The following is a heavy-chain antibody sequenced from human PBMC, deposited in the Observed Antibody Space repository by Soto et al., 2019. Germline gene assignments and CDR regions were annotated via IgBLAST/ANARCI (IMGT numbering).Heavy chain of an antibody. V-gene: IGHV3-7*03. D-gene: IGHD6-13*01. CDR1: GFTFSTYW. J-gene: IGHJ4*02. CDR3: ARATKSSSWWYYFDY. CDR2: IKQDGSET. Sequence: EVQVVESGGGLVQPGGSLRLSCEASGFTFSTYWMGWVHQAPGKGLEWVANIKQDGSETYYVDSVKGRFTISRDNAKNSLYLQMNSLRAEDTALYYCARATKSSSWWYYFDYWGQGTLVTVPS.